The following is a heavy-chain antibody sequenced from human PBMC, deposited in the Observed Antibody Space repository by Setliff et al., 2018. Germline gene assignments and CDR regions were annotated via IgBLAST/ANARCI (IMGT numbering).Heavy chain of an antibody. V-gene: IGHV3-21*01. J-gene: IGHJ4*02. CDR1: GLRFSNAW. CDR3: ARDGGEY. D-gene: IGHD3-16*01. Sequence: GSLRLSCAASGLRFSNAWMTWARQAPGQGLEWVSSIRASSDYIYYAGSVKGRFTISRDNAKNSLYLQMNSLRAEDTAVYYCARDGGEYWGQGTLVTVSS. CDR2: IRASSDYI.